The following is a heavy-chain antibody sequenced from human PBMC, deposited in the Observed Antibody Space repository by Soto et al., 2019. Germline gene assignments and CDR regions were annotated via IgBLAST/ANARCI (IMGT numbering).Heavy chain of an antibody. V-gene: IGHV4-59*13. J-gene: IGHJ5*02. D-gene: IGHD2-8*01. Sequence: PSETLSLTCTVSGGSISSYYRSWIRQPPGKGLEWIGYIYYSGSTNYNPSLKSRVTISVDTSNTQYSLKLSSVTAANTAVYYCARADIVLSGNWFDPWGQGTLVTVSS. CDR2: IYYSGST. CDR1: GGSISSYY. CDR3: ARADIVLSGNWFDP.